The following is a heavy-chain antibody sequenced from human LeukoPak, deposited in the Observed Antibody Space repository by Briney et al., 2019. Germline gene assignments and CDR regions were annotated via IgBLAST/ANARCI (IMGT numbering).Heavy chain of an antibody. CDR1: GFTFSSYG. CDR3: AKRGNYDRSGYYPLDY. J-gene: IGHJ4*02. V-gene: IGHV3-30*02. CDR2: IRYDGHNK. D-gene: IGHD3-22*01. Sequence: GGSLRLSCAASGFTFSSYGMHWVRQAPGEGLEWVTFIRYDGHNKYYADSVKGRFTVSRDNSKNTLYLQMNSLRAEDTAVYYCAKRGNYDRSGYYPLDYWGQGTLVTVSS.